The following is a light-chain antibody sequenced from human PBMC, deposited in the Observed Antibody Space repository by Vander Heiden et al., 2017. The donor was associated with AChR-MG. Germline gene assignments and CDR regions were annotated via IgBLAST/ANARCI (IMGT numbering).Light chain of an antibody. CDR3: QSYDSSLTGVV. V-gene: IGLV1-40*01. CDR2: VNS. J-gene: IGLJ2*01. CDR1: SPNIGAGYD. Sequence: QSVLTQPPSVSGAPGQRVTISCTGSSPNIGAGYDVQWYQQLPGTAPKLLSYVNSNRPSGVPDRFSGSKSGTSASLAITGLQAEDEADYYCQSYDSSLTGVVFGGGTKLTVL.